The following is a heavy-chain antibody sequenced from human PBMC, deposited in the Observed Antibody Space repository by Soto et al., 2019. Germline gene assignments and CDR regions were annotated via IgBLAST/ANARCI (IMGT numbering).Heavy chain of an antibody. V-gene: IGHV3-23*01. CDR3: AKDRGIIVKAGDAFDV. CDR2: ISDSGDRT. CDR1: GFTLSMSA. J-gene: IGHJ3*01. D-gene: IGHD3-16*02. Sequence: ETLRLSCASSGFTLSMSAVNWVRQAPGKGLEWVSYISDSGDRTYYADSVKGRFTISRDRSKNAVSLQMDSLRAEDTAVYYCAKDRGIIVKAGDAFDVWGQGTKVTVSS.